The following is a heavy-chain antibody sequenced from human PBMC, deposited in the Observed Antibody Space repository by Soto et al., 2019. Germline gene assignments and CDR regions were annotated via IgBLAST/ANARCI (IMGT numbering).Heavy chain of an antibody. Sequence: QVQLQQWGAGLLKPSETLSLTCAVYGGSFSGHSWTWIRQSPGKGLEWIGDINHSGRANYSPSLKGRVTISLDTSKNQSPMPLTAVTAADTAMYYCSTRAYDTNGYYRFDPWGQGTLVTVSS. D-gene: IGHD3-22*01. CDR1: GGSFSGHS. CDR2: INHSGRA. J-gene: IGHJ5*01. V-gene: IGHV4-34*01. CDR3: STRAYDTNGYYRFDP.